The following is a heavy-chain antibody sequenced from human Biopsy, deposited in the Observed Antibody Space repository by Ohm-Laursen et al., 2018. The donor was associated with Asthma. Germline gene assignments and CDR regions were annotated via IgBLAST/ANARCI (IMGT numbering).Heavy chain of an antibody. V-gene: IGHV1-3*01. Sequence: YAIHWVRQAPGHSLEWMGWINAANGNTKYSQKFQGRLTISRDTSASTAYMDLSSLRSEDTAVYYCARTYFDFLTGQVHDAFAMWGQGTMVTVSS. CDR3: ARTYFDFLTGQVHDAFAM. J-gene: IGHJ3*02. CDR2: INAANGNT. CDR1: YA. D-gene: IGHD3-9*01.